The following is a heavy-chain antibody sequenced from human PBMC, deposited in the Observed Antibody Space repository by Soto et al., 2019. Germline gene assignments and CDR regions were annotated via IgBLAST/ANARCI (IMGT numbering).Heavy chain of an antibody. CDR2: IHYNGNT. V-gene: IGHV4-59*01. J-gene: IGHJ4*02. Sequence: PSDALSHTCTVSVDSIRAYSWSWVRQPPGKGLEWIGNIHYNGNTKYNPSLKSRVTMSVDTSKNQFSLKLISVTAADTAKYFCAREGNLGRWLQPLDFSGQGTLVTVS. CDR3: AREGNLGRWLQPLDF. D-gene: IGHD5-12*01. CDR1: VDSIRAYS.